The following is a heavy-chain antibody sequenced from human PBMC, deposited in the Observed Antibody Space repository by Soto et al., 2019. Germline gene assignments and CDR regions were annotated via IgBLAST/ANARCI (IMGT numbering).Heavy chain of an antibody. CDR3: ARDGGRHSGGIDY. CDR1: GGTFSSYS. D-gene: IGHD1-26*01. J-gene: IGHJ4*02. Sequence: QVQLVQSGAEVKKPGSSVKVSFKASGGTFSSYSINWVRQAPGQGLEWMGEIIPICGTADYAQKFQGRVTITADESTSTAYMELSSLRSEDTAVYSCARDGGRHSGGIDYWGQGTLVTVSS. CDR2: IIPICGTA. V-gene: IGHV1-69*01.